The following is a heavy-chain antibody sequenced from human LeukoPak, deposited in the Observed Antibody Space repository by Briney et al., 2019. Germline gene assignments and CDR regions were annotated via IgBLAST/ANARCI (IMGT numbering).Heavy chain of an antibody. J-gene: IGHJ4*02. D-gene: IGHD6-13*01. Sequence: GGSLRLSCAASGFTFRSFAVTWVRQAPGKGLEWVSVISGSGDSTYYADSVKGRFTISRDNSKNTLYLQMNSLRAEDTAVYYCARDIGSSWYYFDYWGQGTLVTVSS. CDR2: ISGSGDST. CDR3: ARDIGSSWYYFDY. CDR1: GFTFRSFA. V-gene: IGHV3-23*01.